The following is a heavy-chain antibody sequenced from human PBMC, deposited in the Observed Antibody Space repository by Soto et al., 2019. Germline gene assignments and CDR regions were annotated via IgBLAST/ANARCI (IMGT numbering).Heavy chain of an antibody. CDR1: GYSFTSYW. Sequence: EVQLVQSGAEVKKPGESLKISCNGSGYSFTSYWIGWVRQMPGKGLEWMGIIYPGDSDTRYSPSFQGQVTSSADKSISTAYLQWSSLKASDTAIYYCARTAAAGKYYYGVDVWGQGTTVTVSS. D-gene: IGHD6-13*01. V-gene: IGHV5-51*01. J-gene: IGHJ6*01. CDR2: IYPGDSDT. CDR3: ARTAAAGKYYYGVDV.